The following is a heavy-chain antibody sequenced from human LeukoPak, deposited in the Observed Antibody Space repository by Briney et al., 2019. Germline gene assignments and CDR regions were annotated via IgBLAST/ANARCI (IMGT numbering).Heavy chain of an antibody. D-gene: IGHD3-10*01. V-gene: IGHV4-39*01. J-gene: IGHJ4*02. Sequence: PSETLSLTCTVSGGSISSSSYYWGWIRQPPGKGLEWIGSIYYSGSTYYNPSLKRRVTISVDTSKNQFSLKLSSVTAADTALYYCARQGWFGELLSPLDYWGQGTLVSVSS. CDR3: ARQGWFGELLSPLDY. CDR2: IYYSGST. CDR1: GGSISSSSYY.